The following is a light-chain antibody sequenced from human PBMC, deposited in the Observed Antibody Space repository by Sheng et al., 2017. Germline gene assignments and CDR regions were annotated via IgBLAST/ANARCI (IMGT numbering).Light chain of an antibody. CDR2: GAS. Sequence: EIVMTQSPATLSVSPGERATLSCRASQSVSSNLAWYQQKPGQAPRLLIYGASTRATGIPARFSGSGSGTEFTLTISSLQSEDFAVYYCQHYGTSPLWTFGQGTKVEIK. J-gene: IGKJ1*01. CDR3: QHYGTSPLWT. CDR1: QSVSSN. V-gene: IGKV3-15*01.